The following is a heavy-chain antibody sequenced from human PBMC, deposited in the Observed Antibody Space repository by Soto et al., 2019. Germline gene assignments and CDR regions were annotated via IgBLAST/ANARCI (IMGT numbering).Heavy chain of an antibody. CDR1: GFTFSSYA. J-gene: IGHJ4*02. CDR2: ISGSGGST. CDR3: ANDYGDYGAFDY. V-gene: IGHV3-23*01. Sequence: GGSLRLSCAASGFTFSSYAMSWVRQAPGKGLEWVSAISGSGGSTYYADSVKGRFTISRDNSKNTLYLQMNSLRAEDTAVYYCANDYGDYGAFDYWGQGTLVTVSS. D-gene: IGHD4-17*01.